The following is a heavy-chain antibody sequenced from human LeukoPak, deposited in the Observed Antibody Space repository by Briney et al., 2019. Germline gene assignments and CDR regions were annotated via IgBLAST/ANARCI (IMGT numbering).Heavy chain of an antibody. J-gene: IGHJ1*01. D-gene: IGHD3-10*01. Sequence: GASVKVSCKASGYTFTTYSLAWVRQAPGQSLEWMGWISVNNGGTNYAQSFQDRVTLTRDTSTNTAYLELRSLRSDDTAIIYFSPGAQPRGYFLHWRQDTLVSVSS. CDR2: ISVNNGGT. V-gene: IGHV1-18*01. CDR3: SPGAQPRGYFLH. CDR1: GYTFTTYS.